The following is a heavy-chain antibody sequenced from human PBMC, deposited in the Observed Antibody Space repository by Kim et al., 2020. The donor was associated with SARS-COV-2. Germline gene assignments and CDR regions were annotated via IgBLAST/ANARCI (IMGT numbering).Heavy chain of an antibody. CDR1: GFTFSSYG. CDR2: IWNDGSNK. D-gene: IGHD3-10*01. Sequence: GGSLRLSCAASGFTFSSYGMHWVRQAPGKGLEWVAVIWNDGSNKYYADSVKGRFTISRDNSKNTLYLQMNSLRAEDTAVYYCAKDPLSKKRRSLGYFDYWGQGTLVTVSS. J-gene: IGHJ4*02. V-gene: IGHV3-33*06. CDR3: AKDPLSKKRRSLGYFDY.